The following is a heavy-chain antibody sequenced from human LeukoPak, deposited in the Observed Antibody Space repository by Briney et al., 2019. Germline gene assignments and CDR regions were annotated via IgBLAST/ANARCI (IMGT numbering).Heavy chain of an antibody. J-gene: IGHJ3*01. Sequence: PSETLSLTCTVSGGSVSGYYWSWIRQPPGKGLEWIGYIHYRGNINSNPSFTGRLTLSVDTSENQFSLKLTSVTAADTAAYFCARITYGDNHFDVWGRGTVVTVSS. CDR2: IHYRGNI. CDR1: GGSVSGYY. D-gene: IGHD4-23*01. CDR3: ARITYGDNHFDV. V-gene: IGHV4-59*02.